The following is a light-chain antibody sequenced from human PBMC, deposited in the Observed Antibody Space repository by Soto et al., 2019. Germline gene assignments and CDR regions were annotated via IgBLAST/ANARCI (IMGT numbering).Light chain of an antibody. Sequence: DIQVTQSPSAVSASVGDRVTITCRASPGISSWLAWYQQKPGKAPNLLIYAASSLQSGVPSRFSGSGSGTDFTLTISSLQSADCATYYCQQAHTFPWTFGQGTKVEIK. V-gene: IGKV1-12*02. CDR1: PGISSW. CDR3: QQAHTFPWT. J-gene: IGKJ1*01. CDR2: AAS.